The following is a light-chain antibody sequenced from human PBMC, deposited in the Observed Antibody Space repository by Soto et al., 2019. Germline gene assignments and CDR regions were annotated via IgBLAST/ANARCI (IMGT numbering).Light chain of an antibody. Sequence: DIQMTQSPSTLSASVGDSVTTTCRASQSISPWLAWYQQKPGKAPTLLIYKASSLEGGVPSRFSGSGSGTDFNITISSLQPDDFATYYCQQYNAYPLTFGGGTTVEIK. CDR3: QQYNAYPLT. V-gene: IGKV1-5*03. J-gene: IGKJ4*01. CDR1: QSISPW. CDR2: KAS.